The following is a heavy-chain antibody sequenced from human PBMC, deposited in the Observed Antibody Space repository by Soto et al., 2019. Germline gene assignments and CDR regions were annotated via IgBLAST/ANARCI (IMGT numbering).Heavy chain of an antibody. D-gene: IGHD2-15*01. V-gene: IGHV4-4*07. CDR1: GISIDSYY. Sequence: SETLSLTCTVSGISIDSYYCSWIRQSSGKGLEWIGRIYSSGTTNYNPSLKSRVTMSVDLSKSQFSLIVRSVTAADTAVYCCVRDGGVSGWFDLWGQGTLVTVSS. CDR3: VRDGGVSGWFDL. CDR2: IYSSGTT. J-gene: IGHJ5*02.